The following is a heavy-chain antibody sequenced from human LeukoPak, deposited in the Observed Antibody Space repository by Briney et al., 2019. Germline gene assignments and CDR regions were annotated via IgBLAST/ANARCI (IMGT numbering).Heavy chain of an antibody. CDR2: INHSGST. D-gene: IGHD6-19*01. J-gene: IGHJ5*02. CDR3: ARKQLEVAVWFDP. V-gene: IGHV4-34*01. Sequence: SETLSLTCAVYGGSFSGYYWRWIRQPPGEGLEGIGEINHSGSTNYNQSLKSRVNISVDTSKNQFSLKVSSVTAADTAVYYRARKQLEVAVWFDPWGQGTLVTVSS. CDR1: GGSFSGYY.